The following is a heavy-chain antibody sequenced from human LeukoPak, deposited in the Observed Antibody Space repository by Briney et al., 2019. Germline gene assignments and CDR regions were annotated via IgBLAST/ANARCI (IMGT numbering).Heavy chain of an antibody. CDR3: ARVVISPLYYYYYYMDV. J-gene: IGHJ6*03. Sequence: GSLRLSCAASGFTFSSYGMHWVRQAPGKGLEWVAVIWYDGSNKYYADSVEGRFTISRDNSKNTLYLQMNSLRAEDTAVYYCARVVISPLYYYYYYMDVWGKGTTVTVSS. D-gene: IGHD3-22*01. CDR1: GFTFSSYG. CDR2: IWYDGSNK. V-gene: IGHV3-33*01.